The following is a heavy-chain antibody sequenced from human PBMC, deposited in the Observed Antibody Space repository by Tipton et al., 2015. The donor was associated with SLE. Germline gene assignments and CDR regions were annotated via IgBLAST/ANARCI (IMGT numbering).Heavy chain of an antibody. V-gene: IGHV3-30-3*01. D-gene: IGHD6-13*01. J-gene: IGHJ1*01. CDR1: GFTFSSYA. CDR3: ARAGYSSSWYAEYFQH. Sequence: SLRLSCAASGFTFSSYAMHWVRQAPGKGLEWVAVISYDGGNKYYADSVKGRFTISRDNSKNTLYLQMNSLRAEDTAVYYCARAGYSSSWYAEYFQHWGQGTLVTVSS. CDR2: ISYDGGNK.